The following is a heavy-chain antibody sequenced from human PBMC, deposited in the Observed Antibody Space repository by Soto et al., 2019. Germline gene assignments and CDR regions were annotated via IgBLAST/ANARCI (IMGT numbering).Heavy chain of an antibody. D-gene: IGHD2-15*01. J-gene: IGHJ4*02. CDR1: GGSISNDDYY. CDR3: SRLGYCSGGSCHNY. CDR2: IHHSGSV. Sequence: QVQLQESGPGLVKPSQTLSLTCSVSGGSISNDDYYWSWIRQSPGKGLEWIGHIHHSGSVHYNPSLTGRMIISLDTSKSQFSLNLTSVTAADTAIYYCSRLGYCSGGSCHNYWGQGTLVTVSS. V-gene: IGHV4-30-4*01.